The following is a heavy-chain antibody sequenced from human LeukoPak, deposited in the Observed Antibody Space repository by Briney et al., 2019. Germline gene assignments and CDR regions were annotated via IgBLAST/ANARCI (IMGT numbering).Heavy chain of an antibody. CDR3: ARSVAGTSDAFDI. V-gene: IGHV1-2*02. CDR1: GYMITDNY. D-gene: IGHD6-19*01. J-gene: IGHJ3*02. CDR2: INPHNGGT. Sequence: GASVKVSCKASGYMITDNYIHWVRQAPGQGLEWMGWINPHNGGTEYAQEFQGRVAMTRDTSINTAYMELRSLRSDDTAVYYCARSVAGTSDAFDIWGQGTMVTVSS.